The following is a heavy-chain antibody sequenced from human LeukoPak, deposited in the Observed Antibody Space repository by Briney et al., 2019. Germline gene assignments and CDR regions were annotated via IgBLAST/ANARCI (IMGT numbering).Heavy chain of an antibody. CDR2: ISSSSTI. D-gene: IGHD4-11*01. Sequence: GGSLRLSCAASGFTFSSYSMNWVRQAPGKGLEWVSYISSSSTIYYADSVKGRFTISRDNAKNSLYLQMNSLRAEDTAVYYCARLRGAVTTHYNRFDPWGQGTLVTVSS. CDR1: GFTFSSYS. V-gene: IGHV3-48*04. CDR3: ARLRGAVTTHYNRFDP. J-gene: IGHJ5*02.